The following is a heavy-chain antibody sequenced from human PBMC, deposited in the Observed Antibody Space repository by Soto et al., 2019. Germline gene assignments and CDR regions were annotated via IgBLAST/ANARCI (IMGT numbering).Heavy chain of an antibody. CDR2: ISSSGDST. CDR3: AKDKDSGWYFFDY. D-gene: IGHD6-19*01. J-gene: IGHJ4*02. CDR1: GFTFSSYV. Sequence: GGSLRLSCAASGFTFSSYVMTWVRQAPGKGLEWVSGISSSGDSTYYADSVKGRFTISRDNSKNTLYLQMNSLRAEDTAVYYCAKDKDSGWYFFDYWGQGTLVTVSS. V-gene: IGHV3-23*01.